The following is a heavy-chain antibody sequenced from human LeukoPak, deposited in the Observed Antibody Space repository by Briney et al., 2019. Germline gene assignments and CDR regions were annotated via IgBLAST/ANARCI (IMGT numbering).Heavy chain of an antibody. CDR2: IYYSGST. D-gene: IGHD1-1*01. J-gene: IGHJ4*02. V-gene: IGHV4-59*08. Sequence: SETLSLTCTVSGGSISSYYWSWIRQPPGKGLEWIGYIYYSGSTNYNPSLKSRVTISVDTSKNQFSLKLSSVTAADTAVYFCARTDGKQLPPRFWGQETLVTVSS. CDR3: ARTDGKQLPPRF. CDR1: GGSISSYY.